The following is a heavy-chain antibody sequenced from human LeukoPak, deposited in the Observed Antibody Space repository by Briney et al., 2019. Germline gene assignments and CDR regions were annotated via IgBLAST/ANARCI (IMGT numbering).Heavy chain of an antibody. CDR1: GFTFSSYN. J-gene: IGHJ4*02. CDR3: AREGSDFWSGYSKGYFDY. CDR2: IGSSVSTR. D-gene: IGHD3-3*01. V-gene: IGHV3-48*01. Sequence: GGSLRLSCAASGFTFSSYNMNWVRRAPGKGLEWVSSIGSSVSTRYYADSVKGRFTISRDNGKHSLYLQMNSLRAEDTAVYYCAREGSDFWSGYSKGYFDYWGQGTLVTVSS.